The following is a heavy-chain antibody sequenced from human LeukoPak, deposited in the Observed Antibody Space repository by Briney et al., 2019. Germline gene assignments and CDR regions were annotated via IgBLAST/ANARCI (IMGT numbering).Heavy chain of an antibody. CDR1: RYSFTTYW. V-gene: IGHV5-51*01. CDR3: ARSRWELLQWAFDY. Sequence: GESLKISCKGSRYSFTTYWIAWVRQMPGKGLEWMGIIYPGDSETRYSPSFQGQVTISADKSLSTAYLQWSSLKASDTAMYYCARSRWELLQWAFDYWGQGTLVTVSS. CDR2: IYPGDSET. D-gene: IGHD1-26*01. J-gene: IGHJ4*02.